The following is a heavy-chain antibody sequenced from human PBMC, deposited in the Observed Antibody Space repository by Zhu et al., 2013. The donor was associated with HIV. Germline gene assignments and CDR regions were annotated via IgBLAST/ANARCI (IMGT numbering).Heavy chain of an antibody. CDR1: GYVFTSFG. CDR2: ISGYNGKT. V-gene: IGHV1-18*01. CDR3: ARGRYYYDHAGYYHEYFQL. J-gene: IGHJ1*01. D-gene: IGHD3-22*01. Sequence: QVQLVQSGAEVKKPGASVKVSCRASGYVFTSFGISWLRQAPGQRLQWMGWISGYNGKTNYARNIHDRVTMTVDISSSTAYLELRSLRSDDTAIYYCARGRYYYDHAGYYHEYFQLWGQGTLVTVSS.